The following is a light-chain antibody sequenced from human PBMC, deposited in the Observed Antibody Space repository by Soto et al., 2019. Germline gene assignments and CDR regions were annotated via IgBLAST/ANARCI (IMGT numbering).Light chain of an antibody. J-gene: IGKJ5*01. CDR2: AAS. CDR1: QSIRNW. CDR3: QNSHSTPRIT. V-gene: IGKV1-39*01. Sequence: IQMAQAPSPLSACGGDRVTITFPASQSIRNWLAWYQDKPGKAPKLLISAASTLQSGVPYRFSGSGSGTDFTLTISSLQPEDVATYYCQNSHSTPRITFGQGTRLEIK.